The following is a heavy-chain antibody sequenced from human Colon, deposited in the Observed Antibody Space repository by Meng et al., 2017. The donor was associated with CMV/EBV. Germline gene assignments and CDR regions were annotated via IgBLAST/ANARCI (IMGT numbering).Heavy chain of an antibody. CDR3: ARDHDDYDLLTGYYGHQFYDMDV. CDR1: GYTFTGYY. J-gene: IGHJ6*02. D-gene: IGHD3-9*01. V-gene: IGHV1-2*02. Sequence: ASVKVSCKASGYTFTGYYIHWVRQAPGQGLEWMGWTNPKSGATNYAQKFLGRVTMTRDTSITTAYMELSGLRSDDSAMYYCARDHDDYDLLTGYYGHQFYDMDVWGQGTTVTVSS. CDR2: TNPKSGAT.